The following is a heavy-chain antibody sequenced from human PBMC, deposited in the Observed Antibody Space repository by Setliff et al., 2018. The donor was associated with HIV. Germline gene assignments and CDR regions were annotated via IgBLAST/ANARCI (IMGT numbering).Heavy chain of an antibody. CDR2: ISSSSTYI. D-gene: IGHD3-22*01. CDR3: TLGLYYYDTSGPRVFDY. V-gene: IGHV3-21*01. J-gene: IGHJ4*02. Sequence: GGSLRLSCAASGFTFSGYSLNWVRQAPGKGLEWVSSISSSSTYIYYADSVSGRFTVSRDNSKNTLYLQMDSLRAEDTAVYYCTLGLYYYDTSGPRVFDYWGQGSLVTVS. CDR1: GFTFSGYS.